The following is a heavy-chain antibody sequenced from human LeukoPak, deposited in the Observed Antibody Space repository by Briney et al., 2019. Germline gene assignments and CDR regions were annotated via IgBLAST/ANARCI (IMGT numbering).Heavy chain of an antibody. CDR2: INHSGST. J-gene: IGHJ4*02. Sequence: PSETLSLTCAVYGGSFSGYYWSWIRQPPGKGLEWIGEINHSGSTNYNPSLKSRVTISVDTSKNQFSLKLSSGTAADTAVYYCARGRYYYDSSGYSIGKAYYFDYWGQGTLVTVSS. V-gene: IGHV4-34*01. CDR3: ARGRYYYDSSGYSIGKAYYFDY. D-gene: IGHD3-22*01. CDR1: GGSFSGYY.